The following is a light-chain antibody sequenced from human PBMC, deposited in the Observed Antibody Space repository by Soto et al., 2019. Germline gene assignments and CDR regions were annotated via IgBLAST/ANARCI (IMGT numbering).Light chain of an antibody. CDR1: SSDVGGYNY. Sequence: QSALTQPASVSGSPGQSITISCTGISSDVGGYNYVSWYQQHPDKAPKLMIYDVSNRRSGVSNRFSGSKSGNTASLTISGLQVEDEADYYCYSYTSSSTVLFGGGTKLTVL. CDR2: DVS. V-gene: IGLV2-14*01. CDR3: YSYTSSSTVL. J-gene: IGLJ2*01.